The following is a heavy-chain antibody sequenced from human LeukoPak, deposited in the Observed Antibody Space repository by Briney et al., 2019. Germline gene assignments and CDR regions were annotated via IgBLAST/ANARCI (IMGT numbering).Heavy chain of an antibody. CDR2: ISAYNGNT. CDR1: GYTFTSYG. Sequence: GASVTVSCKASGYTFTSYGISWVRQAPGQGLEWMGWISAYNGNTNYAQKLQGRVTMTTDPSTTTAYMELRSLRSDDTAVYYCARSSHRDGDTFDYWGQGTLVTVSS. V-gene: IGHV1-18*01. CDR3: ARSSHRDGDTFDY. D-gene: IGHD3-10*01. J-gene: IGHJ4*02.